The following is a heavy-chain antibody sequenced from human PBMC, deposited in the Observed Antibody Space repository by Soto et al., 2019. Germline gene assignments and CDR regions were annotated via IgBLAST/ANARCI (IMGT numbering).Heavy chain of an antibody. CDR3: ARGGTMMERADY. V-gene: IGHV3-21*01. J-gene: IGHJ4*02. CDR2: ISSSSSYI. D-gene: IGHD3-22*01. Sequence: GGSLRLSCAASGFTFSSYSMNWVRQAPGKGLEWVSSISSSSSYIYYADSVKGRFTISRDNAKNSLYLQMNSLRAEDTAVYYCARGGTMMERADYWGQGTLVTVSS. CDR1: GFTFSSYS.